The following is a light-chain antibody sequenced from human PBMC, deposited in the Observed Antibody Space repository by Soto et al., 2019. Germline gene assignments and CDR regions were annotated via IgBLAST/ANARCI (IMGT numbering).Light chain of an antibody. CDR3: SSYTSATTYV. V-gene: IGLV2-14*01. J-gene: IGLJ1*01. Sequence: QSVLTQPASVSGSPGQSITISCTGTSSDVGAYNYDSWYQQYPGEAPKVIIYDVSHRPAGVSNRFSVSKSGNTASLTISGLHTQDEGDYYCSSYTSATTYVFGTGTKVTVL. CDR1: SSDVGAYNY. CDR2: DVS.